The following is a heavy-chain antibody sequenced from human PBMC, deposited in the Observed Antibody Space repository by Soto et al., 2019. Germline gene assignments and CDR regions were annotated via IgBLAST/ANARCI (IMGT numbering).Heavy chain of an antibody. Sequence: ASVKVSCKASGYTFTSNYRHWVRQAPGQGLEWMGLLNPSGTSTKYAQKFQGRVTMTTDTSTSTVYMDLRSLTSDDTAVYYCAREGEMPYYYYGLDVWGQGTTVTVSS. CDR1: GYTFTSNY. V-gene: IGHV1-46*01. CDR2: LNPSGTST. CDR3: AREGEMPYYYYGLDV. J-gene: IGHJ6*02. D-gene: IGHD3-16*01.